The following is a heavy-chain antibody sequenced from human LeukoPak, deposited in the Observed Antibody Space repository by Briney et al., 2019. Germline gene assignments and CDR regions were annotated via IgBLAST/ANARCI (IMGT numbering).Heavy chain of an antibody. J-gene: IGHJ3*02. CDR1: GFTLYDCD. CDR2: INWNGGST. Sequence: PGGSLRLSCAASGFTLYDCDMIWLRQAPGKGLEWVSGINWNGGSTAYADSVKGRFTISRDNAKKSLYMQMNSLRDEDTALYYCAREYASLGFDIWGQGTMVTVSS. V-gene: IGHV3-20*04. CDR3: AREYASLGFDI. D-gene: IGHD7-27*01.